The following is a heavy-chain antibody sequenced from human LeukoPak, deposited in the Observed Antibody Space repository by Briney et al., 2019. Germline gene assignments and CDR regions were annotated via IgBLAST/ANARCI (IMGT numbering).Heavy chain of an antibody. V-gene: IGHV4-39*07. J-gene: IGHJ6*02. Sequence: SETLSLTCTVSGGSISSSSYYWGWIRQPPGKGLEWIGSIYYSGGTYYNPSLKSRVTMSVDTSKNQFSLKLSSVTAADTAVYYCARDQSITMVRRVIITLDGMDVWGQGTTVTVSS. D-gene: IGHD3-10*01. CDR2: IYYSGGT. CDR1: GGSISSSSYY. CDR3: ARDQSITMVRRVIITLDGMDV.